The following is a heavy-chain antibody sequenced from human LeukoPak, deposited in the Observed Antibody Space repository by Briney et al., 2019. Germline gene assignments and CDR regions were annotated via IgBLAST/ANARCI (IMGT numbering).Heavy chain of an antibody. CDR3: TRDFLWLVDY. V-gene: IGHV3-30-3*01. J-gene: IGHJ4*02. D-gene: IGHD6-19*01. Sequence: GGSLRLSCAASGFDFINFHIHWVRQAPGKGLEWLAFVSKDGNNIYYADSVKGRFTISRDNSKSTLYLQMNSLRADDTAIYYCTRDFLWLVDYWGQGTLVTVSS. CDR1: GFDFINFH. CDR2: VSKDGNNI.